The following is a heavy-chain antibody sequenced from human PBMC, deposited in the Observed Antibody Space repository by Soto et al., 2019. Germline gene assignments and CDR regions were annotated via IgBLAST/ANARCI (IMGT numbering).Heavy chain of an antibody. J-gene: IGHJ5*02. CDR3: VRRHVSATGIDWSVP. Sequence: GASVKVSCKASGYTFTSYGIHWVRQAPGQRLEWMGWINAANGDTKYSPKFQGRVTITRDTSASTAYMELSSLRSEDTAVYYCVRRHVSATGIDWSVPSGPGTLLTVFS. D-gene: IGHD2-8*02. CDR1: GYTFTSYG. V-gene: IGHV1-3*01. CDR2: INAANGDT.